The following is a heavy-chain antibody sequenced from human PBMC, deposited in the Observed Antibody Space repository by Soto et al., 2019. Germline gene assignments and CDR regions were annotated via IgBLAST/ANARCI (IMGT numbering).Heavy chain of an antibody. D-gene: IGHD3-16*01. CDR3: ARGGGRGSQGLDV. CDR2: VSSYNGNT. CDR1: GYPFTTYD. Sequence: ASVKVSCKASGYPFTTYDFRWVRQAPGQGLEWMGWVSSYNGNTNYAQKLQGRVTLYTDTSTSTAYMELRTLTSDDTAVYYCARGGGRGSQGLDVWGQGITVTVS. V-gene: IGHV1-18*01. J-gene: IGHJ6*02.